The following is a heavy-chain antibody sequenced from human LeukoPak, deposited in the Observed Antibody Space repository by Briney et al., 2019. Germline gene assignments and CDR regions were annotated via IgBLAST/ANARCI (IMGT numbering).Heavy chain of an antibody. J-gene: IGHJ4*02. CDR2: IKQDGSEK. CDR3: ARCIPPYYDILTGYYPVFGLNY. CDR1: GFTFSSYW. D-gene: IGHD3-9*01. Sequence: GSLRLSCAASGFTFSSYWMSWVRQAPGKGLEWVANIKQDGSEKYYVDSVKGRFTISRDNAKNSLYLQMNSLRAEDTAVYYCARCIPPYYDILTGYYPVFGLNYWGQGTLVTVSS. V-gene: IGHV3-7*01.